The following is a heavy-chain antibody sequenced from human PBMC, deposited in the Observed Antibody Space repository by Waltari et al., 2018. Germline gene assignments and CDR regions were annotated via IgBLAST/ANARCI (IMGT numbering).Heavy chain of an antibody. D-gene: IGHD3-9*01. CDR3: TKVGILSGYNYGIDV. CDR2: IKMDGRTT. CDR1: GFTFSNYW. J-gene: IGHJ6*02. V-gene: IGHV3-74*01. Sequence: DVQLVESGGGLVQPGGSLRLSCAASGFTFSNYWMHWVRQAPGKGRVWGSRIKMDGRTTDYADSVKGRFTISRDNAKNTVSLQMNSLRSEDTAVYYCTKVGILSGYNYGIDVWGQGTTVTVSS.